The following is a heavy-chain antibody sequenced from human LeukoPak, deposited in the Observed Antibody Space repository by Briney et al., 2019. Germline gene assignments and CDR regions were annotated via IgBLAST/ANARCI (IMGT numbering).Heavy chain of an antibody. J-gene: IGHJ4*02. CDR3: ARLSTLYYFDY. V-gene: IGHV5-51*01. CDR2: IYPGDSDT. CDR1: GSLFTNYW. Sequence: GGSLEISFQGSGSLFTNYWIGWVRQLPGKGLEWMGIIYPGDSDTRYSPSVQGQVTISDDKSISTAYLQCSSLKASDTAMYYCARLSTLYYFDYWGQGTLVTVSS. D-gene: IGHD3-16*01.